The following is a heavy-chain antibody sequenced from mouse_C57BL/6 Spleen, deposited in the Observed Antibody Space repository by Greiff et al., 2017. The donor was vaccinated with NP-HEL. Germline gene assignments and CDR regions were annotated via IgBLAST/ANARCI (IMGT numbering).Heavy chain of an antibody. D-gene: IGHD2-4*01. Sequence: VQLQQSGPELVKPGASVKIPCKASGYTFTDYNMDWVKQSHGKSLEWIGDINPNNGGTIYNQKFKGKATLTVDKSSSTAYMELRSLTSEDTAVYYCARSDSMITTYFDYWGQGTTLTVSS. CDR1: GYTFTDYN. CDR3: ARSDSMITTYFDY. CDR2: INPNNGGT. J-gene: IGHJ2*01. V-gene: IGHV1-18*01.